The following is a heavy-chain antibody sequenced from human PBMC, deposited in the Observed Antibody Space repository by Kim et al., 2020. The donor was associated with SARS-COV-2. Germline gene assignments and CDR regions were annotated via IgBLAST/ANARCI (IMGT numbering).Heavy chain of an antibody. D-gene: IGHD6-19*01. J-gene: IGHJ4*02. V-gene: IGHV3-21*01. Sequence: ADSVKGRFTISRDNAKNSLYLQMNSLRAEDTAVYYCARGIAVAGAYFDYWGQGTLVTVSS. CDR3: ARGIAVAGAYFDY.